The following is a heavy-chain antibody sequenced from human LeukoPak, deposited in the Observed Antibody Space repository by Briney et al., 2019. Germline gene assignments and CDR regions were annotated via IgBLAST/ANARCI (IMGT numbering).Heavy chain of an antibody. CDR2: ISYDGSNK. D-gene: IGHD3-10*01. J-gene: IGHJ6*02. CDR3: AKDRMSGHYYYYYGMDV. V-gene: IGHV3-30*18. CDR1: GFTFSSYG. Sequence: GGSLRLSCAASGFTFSSYGMYWVRQAPGKGLEWVAVISYDGSNKYYADSVKGRFTISRDNSKNTLYLQMNSLRAEDTAVYYCAKDRMSGHYYYYYGMDVWGQGTTVTVSS.